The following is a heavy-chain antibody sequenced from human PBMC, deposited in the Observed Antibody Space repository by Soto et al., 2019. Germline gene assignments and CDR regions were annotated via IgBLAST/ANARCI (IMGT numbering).Heavy chain of an antibody. J-gene: IGHJ4*02. Sequence: GASVKVSCKASGFTLTSSAVQWVRQARGQRLERIGWIGVGSGNRHYAQKFQERVTITRDMSTNTAYTELSSLRSEDTAVYYCAALGVNFDHWGQGTLVTVS. V-gene: IGHV1-58*01. CDR3: AALGVNFDH. CDR2: IGVGSGNR. D-gene: IGHD2-8*01. CDR1: GFTLTSSA.